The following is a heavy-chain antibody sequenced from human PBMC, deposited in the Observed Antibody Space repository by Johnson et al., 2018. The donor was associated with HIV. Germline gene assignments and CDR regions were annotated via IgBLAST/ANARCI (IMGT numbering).Heavy chain of an antibody. CDR1: GFTFSNAW. J-gene: IGHJ3*02. D-gene: IGHD1-26*01. V-gene: IGHV3-15*05. Sequence: EVQLVESGGGLVKPGGSLRLSCAASGFTFSNAWMSWVRQAPGKGLEWVGRIKSKTDGGTTDYAAPVKGRFTISRDDSKNTLYLQMNSLRAEDTALYYCAKCLSGSYPRDAFDIWGQGTMVTVSS. CDR3: AKCLSGSYPRDAFDI. CDR2: IKSKTDGGTT.